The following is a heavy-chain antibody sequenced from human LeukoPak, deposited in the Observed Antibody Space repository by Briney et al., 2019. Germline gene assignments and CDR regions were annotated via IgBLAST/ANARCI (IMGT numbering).Heavy chain of an antibody. CDR1: GGSISSGGYY. Sequence: SQTLSLTCTVSGGSISSGGYYWSWIRQPPGKGLEGIGYIYYSESTYYNPSLKSRITISVDTSKNQFSLKLSSVTVADTAVYYCARVNVAVAGSLKLSYYFDYWGQGTLVTVSS. D-gene: IGHD6-19*01. CDR3: ARVNVAVAGSLKLSYYFDY. J-gene: IGHJ4*02. CDR2: IYYSEST. V-gene: IGHV4-31*03.